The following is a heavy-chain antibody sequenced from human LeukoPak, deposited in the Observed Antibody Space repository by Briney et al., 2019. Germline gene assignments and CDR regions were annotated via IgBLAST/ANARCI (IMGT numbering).Heavy chain of an antibody. CDR1: GDSINSDY. D-gene: IGHD2-15*01. CDR2: IYYSGST. Sequence: SETLSLTCTVSGDSINSDYWNWIRQPPGKGLEWIGFIYYSGSTNYNPSLKSRVTISVDASRSHFSLKLNSVTAADTAVYYCARRMKLAAKGDAFDIWGQGTMVTVSS. J-gene: IGHJ3*02. V-gene: IGHV4-59*08. CDR3: ARRMKLAAKGDAFDI.